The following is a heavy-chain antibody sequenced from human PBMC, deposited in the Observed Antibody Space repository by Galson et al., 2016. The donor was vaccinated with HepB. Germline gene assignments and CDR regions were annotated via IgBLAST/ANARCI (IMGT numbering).Heavy chain of an antibody. Sequence: ETLSLTCAVSGGSISSGNWWSWVRQPPGKGLEWIGEIHHSGNTNYNSSLKSRVTLSVDKSKRQFSLRLRSVTAADTAVYYCATSGGPTWGSFDYWGQGTLVTVSS. J-gene: IGHJ4*02. V-gene: IGHV4-4*02. D-gene: IGHD7-27*01. CDR1: GGSISSGNW. CDR2: IHHSGNT. CDR3: ATSGGPTWGSFDY.